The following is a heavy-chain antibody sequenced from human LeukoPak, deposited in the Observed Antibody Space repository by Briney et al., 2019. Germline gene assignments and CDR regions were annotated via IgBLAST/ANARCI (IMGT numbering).Heavy chain of an antibody. CDR2: MNPNSGNT. V-gene: IGHV1-8*01. J-gene: IGHJ4*02. CDR1: GYTFTSYD. D-gene: IGHD3-9*01. Sequence: EASVKVSCKASGYTFTSYDINWVRQATGQGLEWMGWMNPNSGNTGYAQKFQGRVTMTRNTSISTAYMELSSLRSEDTAVYYCARRVTYYDILTGYEIRDFDYWGQGTLVPVSS. CDR3: ARRVTYYDILTGYEIRDFDY.